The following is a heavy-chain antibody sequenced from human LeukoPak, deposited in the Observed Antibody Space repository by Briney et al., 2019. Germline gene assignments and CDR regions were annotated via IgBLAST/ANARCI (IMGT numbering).Heavy chain of an antibody. J-gene: IGHJ6*02. D-gene: IGHD6-13*01. CDR3: ARAPYSSSGLDYYYGMDV. CDR1: GYTFTSYD. Sequence: ASVKVSCKASGYTFTSYDINWVRQATGQGLEWMGWMNPNSGNTGYAQKFQGRVTMTRNTSISTAYMELSSLRSEDTAVYYCARAPYSSSGLDYYYGMDVWGQGTTVTVSS. CDR2: MNPNSGNT. V-gene: IGHV1-8*01.